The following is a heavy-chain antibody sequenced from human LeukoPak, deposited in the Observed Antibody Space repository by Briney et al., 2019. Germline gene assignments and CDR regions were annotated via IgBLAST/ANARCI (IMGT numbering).Heavy chain of an antibody. CDR1: GYTFTSYY. D-gene: IGHD2-15*01. J-gene: IGHJ4*02. CDR2: INPSGGST. CDR3: ARARGAVVAAIVLDY. V-gene: IGHV1-46*01. Sequence: ASVKVSCKASGYTFTSYYIHWVRQAPGQGLEWMGVINPSGGSTIYAQKFQGRVTMTRDTSTSTVYMELSSLGSEDTAVYYCARARGAVVAAIVLDYWGQGTLVTVSS.